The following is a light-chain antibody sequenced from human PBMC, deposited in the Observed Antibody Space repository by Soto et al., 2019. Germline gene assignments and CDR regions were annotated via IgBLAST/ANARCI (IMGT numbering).Light chain of an antibody. CDR2: DVT. CDR3: SSYTTSNTRQIV. J-gene: IGLJ1*01. Sequence: QSVLTQPASVSGSPGQSITISCTGTSSDVGGYNYVSWYQHHPGKAPKLILYDVTNRPSGVSNPFSGSKSGNTASLTISGLQPEDEADYYCSSYTTSNTRQIVFGTGTKLTVL. CDR1: SSDVGGYNY. V-gene: IGLV2-14*03.